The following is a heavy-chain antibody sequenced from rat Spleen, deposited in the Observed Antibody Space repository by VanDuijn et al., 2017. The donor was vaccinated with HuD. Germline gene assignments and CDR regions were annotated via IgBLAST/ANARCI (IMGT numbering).Heavy chain of an antibody. Sequence: EVQLVESGGGLLQPGRSLKLSCVASGFTFSDYNLAWVRQAPKKGLEWVATISYDGSSTYYRDSVKGRFTISRDNAKSTLYLQMDSLRSEDTATYYCARRMYTYYGYTDFDYWGQGVMVTVSS. V-gene: IGHV5-7*01. J-gene: IGHJ2*01. CDR2: ISYDGSST. CDR3: ARRMYTYYGYTDFDY. D-gene: IGHD1-9*01. CDR1: GFTFSDYN.